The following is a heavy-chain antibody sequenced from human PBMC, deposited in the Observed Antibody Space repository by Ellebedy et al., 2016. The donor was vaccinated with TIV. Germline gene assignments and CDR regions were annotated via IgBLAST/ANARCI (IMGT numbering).Heavy chain of an antibody. CDR3: YEGPPVAGTSGDS. CDR2: IGGSGAST. J-gene: IGHJ4*02. V-gene: IGHV3-23*01. D-gene: IGHD6-19*01. Sequence: GESLKISCAGSGFTFTSFAIHWVRQAPGKGLEWVSAIGGSGASTYHTDSVEGRFTISRDHSKNTVYLQMNSLRIDDTAVYYCYEGPPVAGTSGDSWGQGTLVTVSS. CDR1: GFTFTSFA.